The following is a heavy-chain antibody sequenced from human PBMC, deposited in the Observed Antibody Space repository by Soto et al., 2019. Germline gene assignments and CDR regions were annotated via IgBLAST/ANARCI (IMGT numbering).Heavy chain of an antibody. Sequence: GGSLRLSCAASGFTFNTFVMSWVRQAPGKGLEWVSDINGSGDYTYYADSVKGRFTISKDNSKNTLYLQMNSLRSEDTAVYYCAKAGNGHPNWFDPWGQGTLVTVSS. CDR2: INGSGDYT. J-gene: IGHJ5*02. CDR3: AKAGNGHPNWFDP. V-gene: IGHV3-23*01. CDR1: GFTFNTFV.